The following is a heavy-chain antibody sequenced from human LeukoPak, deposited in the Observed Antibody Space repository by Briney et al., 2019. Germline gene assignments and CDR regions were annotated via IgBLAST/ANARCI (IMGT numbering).Heavy chain of an antibody. CDR3: ASPYDTGGYFDY. D-gene: IGHD3-22*01. CDR1: GGSISSSSYY. CDR2: IYYSGST. V-gene: IGHV4-39*01. Sequence: SETLSLTCTVSGGSISSSSYYWGWIRQPPGKGLEWIGSIYYSGSTYYNPSLKSRVTISVDTSKNQFSLKRSSVTAADTAVYYCASPYDTGGYFDYWGQGTLVTVSS. J-gene: IGHJ4*02.